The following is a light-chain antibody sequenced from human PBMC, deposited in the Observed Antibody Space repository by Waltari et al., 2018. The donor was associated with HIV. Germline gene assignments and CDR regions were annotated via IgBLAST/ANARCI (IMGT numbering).Light chain of an antibody. CDR1: QNINSY. J-gene: IGKJ1*01. CDR2: AAS. Sequence: DIQMTQSPSSLSASVGDRVTITCRASQNINSYLNWYQQKPGKAPELLIYAASSLQSGDPSRFSGSGSGTEFTLTISSLQPEDFATYYCQQSYNTPRTFGQGTKV. V-gene: IGKV1-39*01. CDR3: QQSYNTPRT.